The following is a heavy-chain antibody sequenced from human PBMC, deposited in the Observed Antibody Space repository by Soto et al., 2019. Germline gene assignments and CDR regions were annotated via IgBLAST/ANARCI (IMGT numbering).Heavy chain of an antibody. J-gene: IGHJ4*02. CDR1: DGSISSYDW. CDR3: ATGNVDSMLEY. D-gene: IGHD3-3*01. CDR2: MYHSGGA. Sequence: SETLSLTCVVSDGSISSYDWWTWVRQPPGKGLEWIGKMYHSGGADYSPPPKSRVTISADSSKNHFSLRLTGVTAADTAVYYCATGNVDSMLEYWGQGTQVTVSS. V-gene: IGHV4-4*02.